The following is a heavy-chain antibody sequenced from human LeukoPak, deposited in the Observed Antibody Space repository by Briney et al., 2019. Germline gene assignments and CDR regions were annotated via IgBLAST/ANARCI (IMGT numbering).Heavy chain of an antibody. CDR1: GDSISSHY. CDR3: ARDSGYGSATC. V-gene: IGHV4-59*11. D-gene: IGHD3-10*01. Sequence: SETLSLTCTVSGDSISSHYWSWIRQPPGEGLEWIGYIYYSGSTSYNPSLKSRVTMSIDTSKNQFSLKLTSVTAADTAVYYCARDSGYGSATCWGQGTLVTVSS. CDR2: IYYSGST. J-gene: IGHJ4*02.